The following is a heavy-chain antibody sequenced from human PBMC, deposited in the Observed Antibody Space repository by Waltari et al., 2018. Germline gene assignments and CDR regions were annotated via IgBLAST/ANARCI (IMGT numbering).Heavy chain of an antibody. CDR3: ASHLEDFYYYMDV. J-gene: IGHJ6*03. Sequence: EVQLVESGGGLVKPGGSLRPSRAASGFSFNAYTMNWVRQTPEKGLEWVSSIGRSSTYTYYADSVKGRFTISRDNAANSLYLEMNALRPEDTAVYYCASHLEDFYYYMDVWGKGTTVTVSS. V-gene: IGHV3-21*06. CDR1: GFSFNAYT. CDR2: IGRSSTYT.